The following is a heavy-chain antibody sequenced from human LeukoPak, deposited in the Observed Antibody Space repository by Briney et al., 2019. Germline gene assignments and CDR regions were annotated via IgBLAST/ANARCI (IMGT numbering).Heavy chain of an antibody. Sequence: SETLSLTCTVSGGSISSYYWSWIRQPPGKGLEWIGYIYYSGSTNYNPSLKSRVTISVDTSKNQFSLKLSSVTAADTAVYYCARENYDFWSGYHYYYMDVWGKGTTVTVSS. CDR3: ARENYDFWSGYHYYYMDV. V-gene: IGHV4-59*01. D-gene: IGHD3-3*01. CDR1: GGSISSYY. J-gene: IGHJ6*03. CDR2: IYYSGST.